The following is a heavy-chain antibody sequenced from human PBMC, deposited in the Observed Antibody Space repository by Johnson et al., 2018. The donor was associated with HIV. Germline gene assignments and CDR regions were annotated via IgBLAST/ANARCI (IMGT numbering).Heavy chain of an antibody. CDR1: GFTLSRYD. D-gene: IGHD5-12*01. Sequence: VQLVESGGGLVQPGGSLRLSCAASGFTLSRYDMHWVRQATGKGLEWVSAICTAGDTYYPGSVKGRFTISRENAKNSLYLQMNSLRAEDTAVYYCASLYSGYDNDAFDIWGQGTMVTVSS. CDR3: ASLYSGYDNDAFDI. CDR2: ICTAGDT. V-gene: IGHV3-13*01. J-gene: IGHJ3*02.